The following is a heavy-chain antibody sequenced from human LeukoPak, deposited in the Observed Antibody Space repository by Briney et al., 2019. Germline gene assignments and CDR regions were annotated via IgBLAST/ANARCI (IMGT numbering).Heavy chain of an antibody. CDR1: GDSVSSKSVA. Sequence: ASQTLSLTCAISGDSVSSKSVAWNWIRQSPSRGLEWLGRTYYRSKWYNDYAVSVKSRIIINPDTSKNQFSLQLNSVTPEDTAVYYCAREGSSWFDPWGQGTLVTVSS. D-gene: IGHD6-6*01. CDR2: TYYRSKWYN. J-gene: IGHJ5*02. CDR3: AREGSSWFDP. V-gene: IGHV6-1*01.